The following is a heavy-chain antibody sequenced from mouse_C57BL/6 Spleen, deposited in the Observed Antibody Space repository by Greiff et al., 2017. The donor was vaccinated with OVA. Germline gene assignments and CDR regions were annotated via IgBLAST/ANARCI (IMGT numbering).Heavy chain of an antibody. CDR3: AQSPRTRKYYFDY. CDR2: ISSGSSTI. V-gene: IGHV5-17*01. J-gene: IGHJ2*01. Sequence: EVQGVESGGGLVKPGGSLKLSCAASGFTFSDYGMHWVRQAPEKGLEWVAYISSGSSTIYYADTVKGRFTISRDNVKNTLFLQMTTLRSEDTAMYYTAQSPRTRKYYFDYWGQGTTLTVSS. CDR1: GFTFSDYG.